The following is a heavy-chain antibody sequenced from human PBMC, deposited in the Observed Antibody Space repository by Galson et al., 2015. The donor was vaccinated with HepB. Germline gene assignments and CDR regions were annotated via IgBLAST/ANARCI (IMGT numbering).Heavy chain of an antibody. J-gene: IGHJ4*02. CDR1: GGTFSTYG. D-gene: IGHD1-20*01. CDR3: ARGTEYNWNDVPLTPPFDS. CDR2: IIPIFGVA. Sequence: SVKVSCKASGGTFSTYGISWVRQAPGQGLEWMGGIIPIFGVANYAQKFQGRVTITADKSTNIAYMELSSLRSEDTAVYYCARGTEYNWNDVPLTPPFDSWGQGTLVTVSS. V-gene: IGHV1-69*10.